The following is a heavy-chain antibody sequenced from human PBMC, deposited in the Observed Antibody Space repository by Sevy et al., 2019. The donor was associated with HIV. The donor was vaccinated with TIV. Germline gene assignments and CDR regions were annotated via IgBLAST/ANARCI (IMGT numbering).Heavy chain of an antibody. D-gene: IGHD3-9*01. Sequence: GGSLRLSCAASGFTSSSYAMSWVRQPPGRGLEWVSTLSDSGVSTHYAYSVKGRFTISRDNSKNILYLQMNSLRAEDTAVYYCARDRATSATGTLFDYWGQGTLVTVSS. CDR1: GFTSSSYA. J-gene: IGHJ4*02. CDR3: ARDRATSATGTLFDY. CDR2: LSDSGVST. V-gene: IGHV3-23*01.